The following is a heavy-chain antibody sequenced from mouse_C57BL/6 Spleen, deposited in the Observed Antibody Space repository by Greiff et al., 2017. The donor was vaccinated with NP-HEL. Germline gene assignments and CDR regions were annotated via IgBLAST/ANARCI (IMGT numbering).Heavy chain of an antibody. D-gene: IGHD2-5*01. V-gene: IGHV1-4*01. CDR3: GGGGYSNYAY. CDR1: GYTFTSYT. Sequence: VQLQQSGAELARPGASVKMSCKASGYTFTSYTMHWVKQRPGQGLEWIGYINPSSGYTKYNQKFKDKATLTAEKSSSTAYMQLSSLTAEDSAVYCCGGGGYSNYAYWGQGTLVTVSA. J-gene: IGHJ3*01. CDR2: INPSSGYT.